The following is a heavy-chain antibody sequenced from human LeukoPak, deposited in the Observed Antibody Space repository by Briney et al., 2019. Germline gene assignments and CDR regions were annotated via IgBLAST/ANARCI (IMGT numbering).Heavy chain of an antibody. CDR2: ISYDGRNK. Sequence: PGRSLRLSCAVSGCTFSNYAMHWVRQAPGKGLEWVALISYDGRNKYYADSVKGRFTVSRDNAKSTLYLQMNSLRGEDTAEYYCARDPALYCTGGSCREYYFDYWGQGALVTVSS. CDR3: ARDPALYCTGGSCREYYFDY. V-gene: IGHV3-30*04. D-gene: IGHD2-15*01. CDR1: GCTFSNYA. J-gene: IGHJ4*02.